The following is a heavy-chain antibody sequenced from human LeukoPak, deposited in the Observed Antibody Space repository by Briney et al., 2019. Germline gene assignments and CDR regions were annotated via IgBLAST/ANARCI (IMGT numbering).Heavy chain of an antibody. V-gene: IGHV3-48*03. Sequence: GGSLRLSCAASGFTFSSYEMNWVRQAPGKGLEWVSYISSSDSTIYYADSVKGRFTISRDNAKNSLYLQMNSLRAEDTAVYYCARDYPTVVNRGVVSSEYWYFDLWGRGTLVTVSS. D-gene: IGHD4-23*01. CDR2: ISSSDSTI. CDR1: GFTFSSYE. CDR3: ARDYPTVVNRGVVSSEYWYFDL. J-gene: IGHJ2*01.